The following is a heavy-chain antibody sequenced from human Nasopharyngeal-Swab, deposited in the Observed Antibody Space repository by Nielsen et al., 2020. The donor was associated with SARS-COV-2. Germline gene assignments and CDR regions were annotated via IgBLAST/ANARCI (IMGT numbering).Heavy chain of an antibody. Sequence: ASVKVSCKASGYNFSNYGISWVRQAPGQGLEWMGWINTYNGDTNYAQNFQGRVTVTTDTSTSTAYMELRSLRSDDTAVYYCARPNYCNGRGCYGATHNWFDPWGQGTLVTVSS. CDR2: INTYNGDT. V-gene: IGHV1-18*01. CDR3: ARPNYCNGRGCYGATHNWFDP. J-gene: IGHJ5*02. CDR1: GYNFSNYG. D-gene: IGHD2-15*01.